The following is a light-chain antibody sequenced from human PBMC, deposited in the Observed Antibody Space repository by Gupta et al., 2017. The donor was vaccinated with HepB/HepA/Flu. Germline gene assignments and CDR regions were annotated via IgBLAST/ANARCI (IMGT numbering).Light chain of an antibody. CDR3: VYTGRGS. CDR2: KVS. J-gene: IGKJ2*04. V-gene: IGKV2D-30*01. CDR1: QRHLYSDGDAC. Sequence: DALMTLSPLSLPVSLGQPASISCRSSQRHLYSDGDACFNWFQQRPGPSPRPPPYKVSNWDSGVPDSCSGSGSGTDFTLRISNVEADDVWICFAVYTGRGSSGQGTKLEIK.